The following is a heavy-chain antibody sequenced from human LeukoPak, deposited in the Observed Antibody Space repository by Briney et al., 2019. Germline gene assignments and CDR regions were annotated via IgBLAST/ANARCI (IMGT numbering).Heavy chain of an antibody. CDR2: ISGSGGST. CDR1: GFTFSSYA. CDR3: AKEKSSSGWYFHFDY. J-gene: IGHJ4*02. Sequence: GGSLRLSCAASGFTFSSYAMSWVRQAPGKGLEWVSAISGSGGSTYYADSVKGRFTISRDNSKNTLYLQMNSLRAEDTAVYYSAKEKSSSGWYFHFDYWGQGTLVTVSS. V-gene: IGHV3-23*01. D-gene: IGHD6-19*01.